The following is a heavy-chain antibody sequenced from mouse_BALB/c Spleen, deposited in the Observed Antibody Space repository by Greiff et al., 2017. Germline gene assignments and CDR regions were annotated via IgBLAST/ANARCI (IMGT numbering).Heavy chain of an antibody. V-gene: IGHV5-17*02. Sequence: EVMLVESGGGLVQPGGSRKLSCAASGFTFSSFGMHWVRQAPEKGLEWVAYLSSGSSTIYYADTVKGRFTISRDNPKNTLFLQMTSLRSEDTAMYYWARIITTVDYYAMDYWGQGTSVTVSS. CDR3: ARIITTVDYYAMDY. J-gene: IGHJ4*01. D-gene: IGHD1-1*01. CDR2: LSSGSSTI. CDR1: GFTFSSFG.